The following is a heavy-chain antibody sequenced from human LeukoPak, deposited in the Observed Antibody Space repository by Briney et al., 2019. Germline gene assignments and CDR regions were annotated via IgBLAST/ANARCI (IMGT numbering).Heavy chain of an antibody. CDR1: GFTFSSYA. J-gene: IGHJ4*02. D-gene: IGHD3-22*01. CDR3: AKLPTYYYDSSGYYHFDY. CDR2: ISGSGGST. V-gene: IGHV3-23*01. Sequence: PGGSLRLSCAASGFTFSSYAMSWVRQAPGKGLEWVSAISGSGGSTYYADSVKGRFTISRDNSKNTLNLQMNSLRAEDTAVYYCAKLPTYYYDSSGYYHFDYWGQGTLVTVSS.